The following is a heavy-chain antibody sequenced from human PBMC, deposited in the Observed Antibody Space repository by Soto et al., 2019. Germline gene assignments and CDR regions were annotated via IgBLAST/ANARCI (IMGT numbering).Heavy chain of an antibody. CDR2: AYYRAKWYN. Sequence: QALSVTGAIAGDSVTSNSAGWDWIRQSPSRGLEWLGRAYYRAKWYNDYAVSVKSRITVNPDTSKNLFSLQLNSVTPEDTAVYYCARVHARHCSSTSSFSPRFVPWRQGTLVTVSS. J-gene: IGHJ5*02. CDR1: GDSVTSNSAG. V-gene: IGHV6-1*01. D-gene: IGHD2-2*01. CDR3: ARVHARHCSSTSSFSPRFVP.